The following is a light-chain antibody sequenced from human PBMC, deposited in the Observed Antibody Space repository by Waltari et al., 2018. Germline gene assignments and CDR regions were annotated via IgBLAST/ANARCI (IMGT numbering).Light chain of an antibody. V-gene: IGLV3-21*02. CDR2: VDS. Sequence: SYVLTQPPSVSVAPRESARLSCEGKNLGTTIVHWYQPKPGQAPLLVISVDSDRPSEIPERFSCSNSGNTATLTINRVEAGDEADYYCQVWDGSSDHVVFGGGTKLTVL. CDR3: QVWDGSSDHVV. J-gene: IGLJ2*01. CDR1: NLGTTI.